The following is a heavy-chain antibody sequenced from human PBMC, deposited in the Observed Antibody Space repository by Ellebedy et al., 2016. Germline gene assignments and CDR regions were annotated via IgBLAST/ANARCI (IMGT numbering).Heavy chain of an antibody. V-gene: IGHV4-59*01. CDR3: ARGAYDFWSGYYDY. CDR2: IYYSGST. D-gene: IGHD3-3*01. J-gene: IGHJ4*02. CDR1: GGSISSYY. Sequence: GSLRLXCTVSGGSISSYYWSWIRQPPGKGLEWIGYIYYSGSTNYNPSLKSRVTISVDTSKNQFSLKLSSVTAADTAVYYCARGAYDFWSGYYDYWGQGTLVTVSS.